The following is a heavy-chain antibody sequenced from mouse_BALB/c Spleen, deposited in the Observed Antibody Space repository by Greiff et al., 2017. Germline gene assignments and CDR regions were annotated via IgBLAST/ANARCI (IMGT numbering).Heavy chain of an antibody. Sequence: EVKLMESGPGLVKPSQSLSLTCTVTGYSITSDYAWNWIRQFPGNKLEWMGYISYSGSTSYNPSLKSRISITRDTSKNQFFLQLNSVTTEDTATYYCARGAGDYAMDYWGQGTSVTVSS. D-gene: IGHD3-3*01. CDR3: ARGAGDYAMDY. J-gene: IGHJ4*01. CDR1: GYSITSDYA. V-gene: IGHV3-2*02. CDR2: ISYSGST.